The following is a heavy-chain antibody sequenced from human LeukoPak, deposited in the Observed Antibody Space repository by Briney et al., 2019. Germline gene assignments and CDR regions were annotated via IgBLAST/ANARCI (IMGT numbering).Heavy chain of an antibody. CDR2: IYSSGST. CDR1: GGSISSYY. CDR3: ARDLDSGLGH. D-gene: IGHD3/OR15-3a*01. V-gene: IGHV4-59*01. Sequence: SETLSLTCTVSGGSISSYYWSWIRQPPGKGLEWIGYIYSSGSTNYNPSLESRVTISVDTSKNQFSLKLSSVTAADTAVYYCARDLDSGLGHWGQGTLVTVSS. J-gene: IGHJ4*02.